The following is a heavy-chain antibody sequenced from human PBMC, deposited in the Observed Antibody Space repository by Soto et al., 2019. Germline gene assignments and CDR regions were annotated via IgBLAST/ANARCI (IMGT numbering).Heavy chain of an antibody. CDR2: TRNKANSYTT. Sequence: EVQLVESGGGLVQPGGSLRLSCAASGFTFSDHYMDWVRQAPGKGLEWVGRTRNKANSYTTEYAASVKGRFTISRDDSKTSMYLQMNRLKTEDTAVYYCARYGYDSSGYFHPYWGQGTLVTVSS. J-gene: IGHJ4*02. CDR1: GFTFSDHY. CDR3: ARYGYDSSGYFHPY. V-gene: IGHV3-72*01. D-gene: IGHD3-22*01.